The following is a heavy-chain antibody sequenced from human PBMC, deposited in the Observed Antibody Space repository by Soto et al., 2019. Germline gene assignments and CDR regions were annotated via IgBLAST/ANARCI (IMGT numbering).Heavy chain of an antibody. Sequence: GGSLRLSCAASGFTFSSSEMNWVRQAPGKGLEWISYISSTGSTIYYADSVKGRFTISRDNAKNSLYLQMNSLRAEDTAVYYCARGNSPVNVYWGQGTLVTVSS. CDR2: ISSTGSTI. J-gene: IGHJ4*02. V-gene: IGHV3-48*03. D-gene: IGHD2-21*01. CDR1: GFTFSSSE. CDR3: ARGNSPVNVY.